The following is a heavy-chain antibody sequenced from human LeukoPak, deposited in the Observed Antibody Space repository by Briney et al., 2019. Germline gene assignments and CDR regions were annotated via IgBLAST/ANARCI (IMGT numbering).Heavy chain of an antibody. Sequence: SETLSLTCTVSGGSIRSSSYYWGWIRQPPGKGLEWIGSIYYSGSTYYNPSLKSRVTISVDTSKNQFSLKLSSVTAADTAVYYCARQIRDSVVVPAARNWFDPWGQGTLVTVSS. CDR1: GGSIRSSSYY. J-gene: IGHJ5*02. CDR3: ARQIRDSVVVPAARNWFDP. D-gene: IGHD2-2*01. CDR2: IYYSGST. V-gene: IGHV4-39*01.